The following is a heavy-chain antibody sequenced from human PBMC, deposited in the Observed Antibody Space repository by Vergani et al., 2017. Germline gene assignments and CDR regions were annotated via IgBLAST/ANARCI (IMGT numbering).Heavy chain of an antibody. Sequence: EELLVGSGGDLVQPGRSLRLSCAASGFSFDDYGMHWVRQVPGKGLEWVSGILRETGSIGYADSVRGRFTISRDKSQNTVNLQMNSLRTEDTAVYFCANSVIAGNVGVAYFGMDVWGRGTTVTVSS. CDR2: ILRETGSI. CDR1: GFSFDDYG. CDR3: ANSVIAGNVGVAYFGMDV. V-gene: IGHV3-9*01. D-gene: IGHD2/OR15-2a*01. J-gene: IGHJ6*02.